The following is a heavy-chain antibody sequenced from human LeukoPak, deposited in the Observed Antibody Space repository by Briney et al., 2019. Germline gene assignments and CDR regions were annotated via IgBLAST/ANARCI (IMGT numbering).Heavy chain of an antibody. Sequence: PGGSLRLSCEASGFTFSTYGMHWVRQAPGKGLEWVAVMWYDGSNKNYADSVKGRFTISRDNSKNTVYLQMNSLRVEDTAVYYCARELIQVLGSVHYYYGMDVWGQGTTVTVSS. CDR3: ARELIQVLGSVHYYYGMDV. CDR1: GFTFSTYG. V-gene: IGHV3-33*01. CDR2: MWYDGSNK. D-gene: IGHD5-18*01. J-gene: IGHJ6*02.